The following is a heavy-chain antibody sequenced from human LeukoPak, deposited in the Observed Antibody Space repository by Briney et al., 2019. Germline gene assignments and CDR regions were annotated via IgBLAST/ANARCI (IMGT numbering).Heavy chain of an antibody. CDR3: ARGAHIVVVPAATDY. D-gene: IGHD2-2*01. V-gene: IGHV3-74*01. CDR1: GFTFSSYW. Sequence: GGSLRLSCAASGFTFSSYWMHWVRQAPGKGLVWVSRINSDGSSTSYADSVKGRFTISRDNAKNTLYLQMNSLRAEDTAVYYCARGAHIVVVPAATDYWGKGTTVTVSS. J-gene: IGHJ6*04. CDR2: INSDGSST.